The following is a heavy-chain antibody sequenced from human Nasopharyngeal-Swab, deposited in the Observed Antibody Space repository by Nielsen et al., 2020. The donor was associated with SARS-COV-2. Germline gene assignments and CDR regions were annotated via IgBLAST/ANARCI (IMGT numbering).Heavy chain of an antibody. D-gene: IGHD3-10*01. V-gene: IGHV3-53*01. Sequence: GESLKISCAASGFTVSSNYMSWVRQAPGKGLEWVSVIYSGGSTYYADSVKGRFTISRDNSKNTLYLQMNSLRAEDTAVYYCAKESRRLLWFGEARGYWGQGTLVTVSS. CDR2: IYSGGST. CDR1: GFTVSSNY. CDR3: AKESRRLLWFGEARGY. J-gene: IGHJ4*02.